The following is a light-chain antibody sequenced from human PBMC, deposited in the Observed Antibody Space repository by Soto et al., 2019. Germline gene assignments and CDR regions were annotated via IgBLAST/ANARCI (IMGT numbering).Light chain of an antibody. V-gene: IGKV1-27*01. Sequence: DIQMSQSPSAVSAYLGERVTITCRASQGISNYLAWYQQKPGRLPKLLLFGASTLQSGVPARFSGSGSGTLFTLTINGLLPEDVATYYCKQYDRAPFTSGPGTKVDIK. CDR1: QGISNY. CDR3: KQYDRAPFT. CDR2: GAS. J-gene: IGKJ3*01.